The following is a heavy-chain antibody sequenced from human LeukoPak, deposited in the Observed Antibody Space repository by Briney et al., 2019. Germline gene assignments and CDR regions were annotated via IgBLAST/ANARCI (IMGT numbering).Heavy chain of an antibody. CDR1: GFTFSSYG. CDR2: IKQDGSEK. J-gene: IGHJ4*02. D-gene: IGHD3-3*01. V-gene: IGHV3-7*01. CDR3: ARVSLSPLLRFLEWPRGFDF. Sequence: PGRSLRLSCAASGFTFSSYGMHWVRQAPGKGLEWVANIKQDGSEKYYVDSVKGRFTISRDNAKNSLYLQMNSLRAGDAAVYYCARVSLSPLLRFLEWPRGFDFWGQGTLVTVSS.